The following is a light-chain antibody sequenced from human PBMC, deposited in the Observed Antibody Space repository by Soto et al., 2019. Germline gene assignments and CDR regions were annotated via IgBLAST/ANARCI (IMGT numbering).Light chain of an antibody. Sequence: EIPLTQSPGTLSLSRGESATLSCRASESVSSSYLAWYQQKPGQAPMLLIYGASSRATGIPDRFSGSGSGTDFTLTISRLEPEDFAVYYCQQYGSSPWTFGQGTKV. CDR2: GAS. J-gene: IGKJ1*01. CDR1: ESVSSSY. V-gene: IGKV3-20*01. CDR3: QQYGSSPWT.